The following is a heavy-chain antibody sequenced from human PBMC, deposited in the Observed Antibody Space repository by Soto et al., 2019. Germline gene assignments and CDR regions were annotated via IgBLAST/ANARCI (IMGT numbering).Heavy chain of an antibody. CDR3: AIIHSGSFGFDI. CDR2: ISYDGNNK. J-gene: IGHJ3*02. D-gene: IGHD1-26*01. Sequence: VQLVESVGGVVQPGRSLRLSCTASGLTFNIYDIYWVRQAPGKGLEWVSLISYDGNNKYYADSVKGRFTISRDNSKNTLYLQMDSLRAEDTAVYHCAIIHSGSFGFDIWGQGTMVIFSS. CDR1: GLTFNIYD. V-gene: IGHV3-30*03.